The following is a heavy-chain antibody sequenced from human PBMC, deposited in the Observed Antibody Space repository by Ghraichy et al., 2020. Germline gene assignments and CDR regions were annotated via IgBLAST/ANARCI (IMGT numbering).Heavy chain of an antibody. V-gene: IGHV2-26*01. CDR2: IFSNDEK. J-gene: IGHJ6*02. Sequence: SGPTLVKPTETLTLTCTVSGFSLSNARMGVSWIRQPPGKALEWLAHIFSNDEKSYSTSLKSRLTISKDTSKSQVVLTMTNMDPVDTATYYCARTKKDSYGYVDYYYGMDVWGQGTTVTVSS. D-gene: IGHD5-18*01. CDR3: ARTKKDSYGYVDYYYGMDV. CDR1: GFSLSNARMG.